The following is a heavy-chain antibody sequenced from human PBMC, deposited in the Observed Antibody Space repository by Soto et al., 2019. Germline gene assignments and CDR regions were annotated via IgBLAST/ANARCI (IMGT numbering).Heavy chain of an antibody. Sequence: QVQLVESGGGVVQPGRSLRLSCAASGFTFSSYGMHWVRQAPGKGLEWVAVISYDGSNTYYADSVKGRFTISRDNSKNTLYLQMNSLRAEDTAVYYCAKIMEPVTPAVDAFDIWGPGTMVTVSS. CDR2: ISYDGSNT. J-gene: IGHJ3*02. CDR1: GFTFSSYG. D-gene: IGHD4-17*01. V-gene: IGHV3-30*18. CDR3: AKIMEPVTPAVDAFDI.